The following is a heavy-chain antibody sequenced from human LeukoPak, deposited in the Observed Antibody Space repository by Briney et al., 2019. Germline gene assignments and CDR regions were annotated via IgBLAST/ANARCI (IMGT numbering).Heavy chain of an antibody. V-gene: IGHV3-30*18. D-gene: IGHD3-16*01. CDR1: GFTFSRYG. J-gene: IGHJ5*02. CDR3: AEAMKGGIDP. Sequence: GGSLRLSCAASGFTFSRYGMHWVRQAPGKGLEWVAVISYDGSNKYYADSVKGRFTISRDNSKNTLYLQMNSLRAEDTAVYYCAEAMKGGIDPWGQGTLVTVSS. CDR2: ISYDGSNK.